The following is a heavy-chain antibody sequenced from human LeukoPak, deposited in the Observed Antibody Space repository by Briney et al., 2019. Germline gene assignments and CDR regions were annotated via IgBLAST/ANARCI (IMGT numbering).Heavy chain of an antibody. CDR3: AELGITMIGGV. D-gene: IGHD3-10*02. V-gene: IGHV3-48*03. CDR1: GFTFSSYE. J-gene: IGHJ6*04. Sequence: GGALRLSCAASGFTFSSYETNSVREAPGKGRGWVSYISSSGSTIYYADSVKGRFTISRDNAKNSLYLQMNSLRAEDTAVYYCAELGITMIGGVWGKGTTVTISS. CDR2: ISSSGSTI.